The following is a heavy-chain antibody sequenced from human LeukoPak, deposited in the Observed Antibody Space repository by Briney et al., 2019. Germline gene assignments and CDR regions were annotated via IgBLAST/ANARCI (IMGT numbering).Heavy chain of an antibody. J-gene: IGHJ4*02. V-gene: IGHV4-34*01. CDR1: GGSFSGYY. CDR3: ARAGETAIFDY. D-gene: IGHD2-21*02. CDR2: INHSGST. Sequence: SETLSLTCAVYGGSFSGYYWSWIRQPPGKGLEWIGEINHSGSTNYNPSLKSRVTISVDTSKNQFSLKLSSVTAADTAVYYCARAGETAIFDYWGQGPLVTVS.